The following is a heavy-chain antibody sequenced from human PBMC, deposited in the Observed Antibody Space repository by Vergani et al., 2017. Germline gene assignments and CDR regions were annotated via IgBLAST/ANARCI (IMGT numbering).Heavy chain of an antibody. CDR2: IYSTWST. J-gene: IGHJ4*02. CDR1: GDSISSGVYY. D-gene: IGHD3-22*01. Sequence: QVQLQESGPGLVKPSQTLSLTCSVSGDSISSGVYYWNCLRQHPGKGLEWIGYIYSTWSTQHNPSLRKLINMSVDTSKKQFSLKLNSVTAADTAMYYCARMGGYDEGDSFRIGYFDSWGPGILVTVSS. V-gene: IGHV4-31*01. CDR3: ARMGGYDEGDSFRIGYFDS.